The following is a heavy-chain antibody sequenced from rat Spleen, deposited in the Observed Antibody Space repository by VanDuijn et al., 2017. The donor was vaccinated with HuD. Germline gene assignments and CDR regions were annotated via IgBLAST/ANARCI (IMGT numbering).Heavy chain of an antibody. Sequence: EVQLVESDGGLVQPGRSLKLSCAASGFTFTDYYMAWVRQAPTKGLEWVATISSDGRRNYYRDSVKGRFTNSRDNAKSPLYLQMDSVRSADTATYYCARHGYDGSYYYWDYWGQGVMVTVSS. D-gene: IGHD1-12*02. V-gene: IGHV5-29*01. CDR3: ARHGYDGSYYYWDY. CDR1: GFTFTDYY. J-gene: IGHJ2*01. CDR2: ISSDGRRN.